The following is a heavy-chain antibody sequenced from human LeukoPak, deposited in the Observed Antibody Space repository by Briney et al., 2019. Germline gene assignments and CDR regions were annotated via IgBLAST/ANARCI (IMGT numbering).Heavy chain of an antibody. CDR1: GGTFSSYT. CDR3: ARDTAGRGYCSSTSCWDQDY. V-gene: IGHV1-69*04. Sequence: SVKVSCKASGGTFSSYTISWVRQAPGQGLEWMGRIIPILGIANYAQKFQGRVTITADKSTSTAYMELSSLRSEDTAVYYCARDTAGRGYCSSTSCWDQDYWGQGTLVTVSS. D-gene: IGHD2-2*01. J-gene: IGHJ4*02. CDR2: IIPILGIA.